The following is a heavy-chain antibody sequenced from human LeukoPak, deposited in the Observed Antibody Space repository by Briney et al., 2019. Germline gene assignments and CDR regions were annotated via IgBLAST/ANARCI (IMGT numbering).Heavy chain of an antibody. Sequence: SETLSLTCTVSGGSISTYYWSRIRQPPGKGLEWIGYIHYSGSTNYNPSLKSRVTISVDTSKNQFSLKLSSVTAADTAVYYCARSSDLLYNWFDPWGQGTLVTVSS. J-gene: IGHJ5*02. D-gene: IGHD3-10*01. V-gene: IGHV4-59*08. CDR1: GGSISTYY. CDR2: IHYSGST. CDR3: ARSSDLLYNWFDP.